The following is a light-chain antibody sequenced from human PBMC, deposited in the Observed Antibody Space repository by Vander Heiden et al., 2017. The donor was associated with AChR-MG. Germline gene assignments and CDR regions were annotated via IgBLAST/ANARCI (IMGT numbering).Light chain of an antibody. CDR1: NIGSKS. CDR2: DDN. J-gene: IGLJ1*01. CDR3: QVWDSSSDHHYV. V-gene: IGLV3-21*02. Sequence: YWLTQPPSLSVAPGQTARITSGGNNIGSKSVHWYQQKPGTAAMLVVYDDNQRPSGIPERFSGSNSGNTATLTISRVEAGDEADYYCQVWDSSSDHHYVFGTGTKVTVL.